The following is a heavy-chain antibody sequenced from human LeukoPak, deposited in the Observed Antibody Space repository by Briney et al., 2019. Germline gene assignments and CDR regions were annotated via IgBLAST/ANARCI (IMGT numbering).Heavy chain of an antibody. CDR1: GGSISSSSYY. CDR2: TYYSGST. J-gene: IGHJ6*02. V-gene: IGHV4-39*01. Sequence: SETLSLTCTVSGGSISSSSYYWGWIRQPPGKGLEWIGSTYYSGSTYYNPSLKSRVTISVDTSKNQFSLKLSSVTAADTAVYYCARQYSTVTTIWAFSYYYYYGMDVWGQGTTVTVSS. CDR3: ARQYSTVTTIWAFSYYYYYGMDV. D-gene: IGHD4-17*01.